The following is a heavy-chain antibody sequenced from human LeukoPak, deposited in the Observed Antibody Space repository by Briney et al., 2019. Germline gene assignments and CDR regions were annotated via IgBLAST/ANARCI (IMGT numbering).Heavy chain of an antibody. D-gene: IGHD2-15*01. J-gene: IGHJ4*02. V-gene: IGHV3-20*04. CDR2: INWNGGST. CDR1: GFTFDDYG. Sequence: GGSLRLSCAASGFTFDDYGMSWVRQAPRKGLEWVSGINWNGGSTGYADSVKGRFTISRDNAKNSLYLQMNSLRAEDTALYYCAREAVYCSGGSCYSDYWGQGTLVTVSS. CDR3: AREAVYCSGGSCYSDY.